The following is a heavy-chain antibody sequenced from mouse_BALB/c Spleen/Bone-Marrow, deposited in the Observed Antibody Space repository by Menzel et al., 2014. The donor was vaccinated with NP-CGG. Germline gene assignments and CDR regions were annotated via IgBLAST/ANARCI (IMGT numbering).Heavy chain of an antibody. CDR2: INSNGGST. D-gene: IGHD2-1*01. CDR3: ARGNYGNYVDYFDY. V-gene: IGHV5-6-3*01. CDR1: GFTFSSYG. Sequence: EVQLQQSGGGLVQPGGSLKLSCAASGFTFSSYGMSWVRQTPDKRLELVASINSNGGSTYYPDSVKGRFTISRDNAKKTLSLQTSSLKSEDTAVYYCARGNYGNYVDYFDYWGQGTTLTVSS. J-gene: IGHJ2*01.